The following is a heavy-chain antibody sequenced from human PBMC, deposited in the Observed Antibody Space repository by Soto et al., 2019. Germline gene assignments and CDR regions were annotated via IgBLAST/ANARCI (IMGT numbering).Heavy chain of an antibody. CDR1: GFSFNTYV. CDR3: AKGLALMADH. J-gene: IGHJ4*02. Sequence: GGSLRLSCTDSGFSFNTYVMDWFRQAPGKGLEWVARILYDGSKEYYADPVKGRFTISRDNSKNTLYLQMDSLRVEDTAVYYCAKGLALMADHWGQGTPVTVSS. D-gene: IGHD2-21*01. V-gene: IGHV3-30*18. CDR2: ILYDGSKE.